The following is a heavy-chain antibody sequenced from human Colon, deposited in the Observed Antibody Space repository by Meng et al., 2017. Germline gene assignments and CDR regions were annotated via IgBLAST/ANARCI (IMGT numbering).Heavy chain of an antibody. CDR1: GFTFSNYW. J-gene: IGHJ4*02. D-gene: IGHD3-10*01. CDR3: ARRGFYDN. Sequence: GESLRLSCAASGFTFSNYWLNWVRQAPGEGPECVAYTNEDGTEKYYGGSVKGRFTISRDNAKKSLYLQMNSLRAEDTAVYYCARRGFYDNWGQGTLVTVSS. V-gene: IGHV3-7*01. CDR2: TNEDGTEK.